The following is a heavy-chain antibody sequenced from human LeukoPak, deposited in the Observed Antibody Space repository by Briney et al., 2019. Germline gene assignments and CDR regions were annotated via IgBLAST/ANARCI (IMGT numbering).Heavy chain of an antibody. CDR1: GFTFYSYG. V-gene: IGHV3-23*01. CDR2: ISNAGGTT. D-gene: IGHD6-19*01. CDR3: VKLSSGSGSKFGFDY. J-gene: IGHJ4*02. Sequence: GGSLRLSCAASGFTFYSYGMNWVRQAPGKGLEWVSIISNAGGTTYYADSVRGRFTISRDNSKNTLYLQMNSLRAEDTAVYYCVKLSSGSGSKFGFDYWGQGTLVTVSS.